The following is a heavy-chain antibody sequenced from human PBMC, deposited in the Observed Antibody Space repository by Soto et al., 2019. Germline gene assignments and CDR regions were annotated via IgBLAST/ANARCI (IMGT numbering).Heavy chain of an antibody. J-gene: IGHJ4*02. Sequence: QVQLVQSGAEVKKPGASVKVSCKASGYTFTSYGISWVRQAPGQGLEWMGWISAYNGNTNYAQKLKGRVTMTTEPATSTAYMELRSLRSDDTAGYYCARVGTSLWFGEPIYHGFDYWGQGTLVTVSS. CDR1: GYTFTSYG. CDR3: ARVGTSLWFGEPIYHGFDY. V-gene: IGHV1-18*01. D-gene: IGHD3-10*01. CDR2: ISAYNGNT.